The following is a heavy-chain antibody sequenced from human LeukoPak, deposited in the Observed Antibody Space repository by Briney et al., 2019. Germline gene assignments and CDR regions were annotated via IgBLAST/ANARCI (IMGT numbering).Heavy chain of an antibody. V-gene: IGHV3-21*01. CDR1: GLTFSSYS. CDR2: ISSSSSYI. D-gene: IGHD5-18*01. J-gene: IGHJ6*03. Sequence: GGSLRLSCVASGLTFSSYSMNWVRQAPGKGLEWVSSISSSSSYIYYADSVKGRFTISRDNAKNSLYLQMNSLRAEDTAVYYCARDGYSYGYYYYYYMDVWGKGTTVTISS. CDR3: ARDGYSYGYYYYYYMDV.